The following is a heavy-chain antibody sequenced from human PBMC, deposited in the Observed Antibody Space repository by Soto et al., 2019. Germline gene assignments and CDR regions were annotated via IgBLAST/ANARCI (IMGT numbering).Heavy chain of an antibody. V-gene: IGHV3-30*18. CDR1: GFTFSSYG. CDR2: ISYDGSNK. D-gene: IGHD6-19*01. J-gene: IGHJ4*02. Sequence: GGSLRLSCAASGFTFSSYGMHWVRQAPGKGLEWVAVISYDGSNKYYADSVKGRFTISRDNSKNTLYLQMNSLRAEDTAVYYCAKDPPPQYSSGWYGSAFDYWGQGTLVTVSS. CDR3: AKDPPPQYSSGWYGSAFDY.